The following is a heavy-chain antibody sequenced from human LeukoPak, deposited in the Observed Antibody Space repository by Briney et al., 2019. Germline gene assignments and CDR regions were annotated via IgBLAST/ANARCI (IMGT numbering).Heavy chain of an antibody. J-gene: IGHJ3*02. D-gene: IGHD2-2*01. CDR3: AEDIVVVPAAIDAFDI. V-gene: IGHV3-23*01. CDR2: ISGSGGST. Sequence: GGSLRLSCAASGFTFSSYAMSWFRQAPGKGLEWVSAISGSGGSTYYADSVKGRFTISRDNSKNTLYLQMNSLRAEDTAVYYCAEDIVVVPAAIDAFDIWGQGTMVTVSS. CDR1: GFTFSSYA.